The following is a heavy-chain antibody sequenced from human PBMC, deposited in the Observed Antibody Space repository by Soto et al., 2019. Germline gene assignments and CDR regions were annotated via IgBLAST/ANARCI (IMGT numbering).Heavy chain of an antibody. D-gene: IGHD6-19*01. CDR1: GFTVSSNY. V-gene: IGHV3-53*04. CDR3: ARVGSSGCLDY. J-gene: IGHJ4*02. Sequence: GGSLRLSCAASGFTVSSNYMSWVRQAPGKGLEWVSVIYSGGSTYYADSVKGRFTISRHNSKNTLYLQMNSLRAEDTAVYCCARVGSSGCLDYWGQGTLVTVSS. CDR2: IYSGGST.